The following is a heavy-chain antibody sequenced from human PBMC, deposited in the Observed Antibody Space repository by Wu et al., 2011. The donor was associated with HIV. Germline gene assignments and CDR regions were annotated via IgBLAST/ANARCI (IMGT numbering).Heavy chain of an antibody. Sequence: QVQLVQSGTEVKKPGASVKVSCKASGYIFSSYGISWVRQAPGQGLEWMGWISAYNGDTNYAQNLQGRVTMTTDTSTSTAYMELRSLRSDDTAVYYCTRRESSSSNFDYWGQGTLVTVSS. CDR2: ISAYNGDT. J-gene: IGHJ4*02. D-gene: IGHD6-6*01. V-gene: IGHV1-18*01. CDR1: GYIFSSYG. CDR3: TRRESSSSNFDY.